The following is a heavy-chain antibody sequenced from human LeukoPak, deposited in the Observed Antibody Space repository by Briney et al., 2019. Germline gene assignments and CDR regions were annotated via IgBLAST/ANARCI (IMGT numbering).Heavy chain of an antibody. J-gene: IGHJ4*02. CDR2: ISSSSTI. CDR3: ARVGNYVPYYFDY. CDR1: GFTFSSYG. V-gene: IGHV3-48*01. Sequence: PGGSLRLSCAASGFTFSSYGMHWVRQAPGKGLEWVSYISSSSTIYYADSVKGRFTISRDNAKNSLYLQMNSLRAEDTAVYYCARVGNYVPYYFDYWGQGTLVTVSS. D-gene: IGHD4-11*01.